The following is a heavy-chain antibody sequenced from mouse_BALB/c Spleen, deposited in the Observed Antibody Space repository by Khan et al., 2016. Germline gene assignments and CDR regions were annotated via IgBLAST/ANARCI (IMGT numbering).Heavy chain of an antibody. Sequence: QVQLQQSGAELVRPGSSVKISCKASGYEFSSYWMNWVKQRPGQGLEWIGQIYPGDGDTNYNGKFKGKATLTADKSSSTAYMQLNSLTSEDSAVYFCGRGGTARAPFAYWGQGTLVTVSA. V-gene: IGHV1-80*01. J-gene: IGHJ3*01. CDR1: GYEFSSYW. CDR2: IYPGDGDT. D-gene: IGHD3-2*01. CDR3: GRGGTARAPFAY.